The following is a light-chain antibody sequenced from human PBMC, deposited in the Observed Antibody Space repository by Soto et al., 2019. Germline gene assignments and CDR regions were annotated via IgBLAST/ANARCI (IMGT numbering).Light chain of an antibody. CDR2: AAS. V-gene: IGKV1-39*01. CDR1: QIISNY. Sequence: DIEMTQNTSSLSASVGDRVTITCRASQIISNYLNWYQQKPGKAPKLLIYAASSLQSGVPSRFSGSGSGTDFALTISSLQPEDFATYYCQQSYSTSVTFGQGALLEI. J-gene: IGKJ5*01. CDR3: QQSYSTSVT.